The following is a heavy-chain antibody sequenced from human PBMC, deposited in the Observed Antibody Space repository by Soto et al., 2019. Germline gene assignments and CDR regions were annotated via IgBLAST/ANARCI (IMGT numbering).Heavy chain of an antibody. J-gene: IGHJ6*02. Sequence: ASVKVSCKASGYTFTSYGISWVRQAPGQGLEWMGWISAYNGNTNYAQKLQGRVTMTTDTSTSTAYMELRSLRSDDTAVYYCAREEAAGGYYYYYGMDVWGQGTTVTVSS. CDR3: AREEAAGGYYYYYGMDV. CDR2: ISAYNGNT. CDR1: GYTFTSYG. D-gene: IGHD6-13*01. V-gene: IGHV1-18*04.